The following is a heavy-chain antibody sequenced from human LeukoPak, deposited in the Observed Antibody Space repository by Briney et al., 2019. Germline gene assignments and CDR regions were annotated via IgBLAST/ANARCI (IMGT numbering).Heavy chain of an antibody. Sequence: GGSLRLSCAASGFSVSSSYMNWVRQAPGRGLEWVAVIYSGESTNYADSVKGRFTISRDNSKNTLYLQMNSLIAEDTAVYYCAKSGYNRFDYWGQGTRVTVSS. CDR3: AKSGYNRFDY. V-gene: IGHV3-53*01. D-gene: IGHD5-24*01. J-gene: IGHJ4*02. CDR1: GFSVSSSY. CDR2: IYSGEST.